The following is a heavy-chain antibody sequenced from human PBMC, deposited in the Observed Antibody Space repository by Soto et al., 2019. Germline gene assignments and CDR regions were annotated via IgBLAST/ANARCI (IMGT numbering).Heavy chain of an antibody. V-gene: IGHV3-15*01. J-gene: IGHJ4*01. CDR3: ATGLLRYYAY. D-gene: IGHD3-9*01. CDR2: IKSKFDGETI. CDR1: GINFSRAW. Sequence: EVQLVESGGGLVKPGGSLRLSCAASGINFSRAWMSWVRQAPGKGLEWVGRIKSKFDGETIDYAAPVKARFTISRDDSNTIVYLQMSSLIAEDTAVGYCATGLLRYYAYWGHGTLVTVGS.